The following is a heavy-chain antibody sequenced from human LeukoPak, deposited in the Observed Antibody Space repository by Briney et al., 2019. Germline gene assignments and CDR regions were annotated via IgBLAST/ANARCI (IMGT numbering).Heavy chain of an antibody. Sequence: PSETLSLTCTVSGGSISSGDYYWSWIRQPPGQGLEWIGYISLSGGTYYNPSLNMRASISLDTSRSKFSLTLSSVGAADTAVYSCDRDFQGGPTEPSGEGELVTVSS. V-gene: IGHV4-30-4*01. CDR3: DRDFQGGPTEP. D-gene: IGHD2-15*01. CDR2: ISLSGGT. J-gene: IGHJ5*02. CDR1: GGSISSGDYY.